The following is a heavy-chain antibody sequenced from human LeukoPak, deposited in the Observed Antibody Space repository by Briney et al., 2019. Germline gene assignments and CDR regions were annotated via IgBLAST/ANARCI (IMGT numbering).Heavy chain of an antibody. D-gene: IGHD3-22*01. CDR2: IYYSGST. J-gene: IGHJ4*02. CDR1: GGSIISRSYY. Sequence: SETLSLTCTVSGGSIISRSYYWGWIRQPPGKGLEWIGSIYYSGSTYYNPSLKSRVTISVDTSKNQFSLKLSSVTAADTAVYYFARLDYSDIYFDYWGQGALVTVSS. CDR3: ARLDYSDIYFDY. V-gene: IGHV4-39*01.